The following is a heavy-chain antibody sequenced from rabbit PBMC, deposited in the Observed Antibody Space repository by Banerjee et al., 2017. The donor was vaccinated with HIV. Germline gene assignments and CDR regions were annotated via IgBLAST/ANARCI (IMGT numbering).Heavy chain of an antibody. J-gene: IGHJ4*01. CDR2: IYAGGSGVT. CDR1: GFDLSSYYY. D-gene: IGHD7-1*01. V-gene: IGHV1S40*01. CDR3: ARDRDTGTVYYFDL. Sequence: QSLEESGGDLVKPGASLTLTCKASGFDLSSYYYMCWVRQAPGKGLEWIACIYAGGSGVTYYASWAKGRFTISKTSSTTVTLQMTSLTAADTATYFCARDRDTGTVYYFDLWGPGTLVTVS.